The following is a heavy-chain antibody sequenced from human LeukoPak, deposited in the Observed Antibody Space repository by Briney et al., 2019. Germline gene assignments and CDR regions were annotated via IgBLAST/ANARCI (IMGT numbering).Heavy chain of an antibody. J-gene: IGHJ4*02. CDR2: IYYSGST. CDR1: GGSISSSTYY. D-gene: IGHD3-10*01. CDR3: ARRRWGYGSGSYDF. V-gene: IGHV4-39*07. Sequence: SETLSLTCTVSGGSISSSTYYWGWIRQSPGKGLEWIGSIYYSGSTYYNPSLKSRVTISLDMSKNQFSLKLISVTAADAAVYFCARRRWGYGSGSYDFWGQGTLVTVSS.